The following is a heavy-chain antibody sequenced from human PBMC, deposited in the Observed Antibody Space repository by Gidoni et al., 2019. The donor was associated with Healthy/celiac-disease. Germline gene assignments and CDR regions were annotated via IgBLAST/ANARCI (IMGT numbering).Heavy chain of an antibody. D-gene: IGHD7-27*01. CDR1: GCPSRSYA. Sequence: EVPLLESGGGLVQPGGSLRLSCAASGCPSRSYAMSWVRHAPGKGLEWVSAISGSGGSTYYADSGKGRFTISRDNSKNTLYLQMNSLRAEDTAVYYCAKKGKLGILPHVDYWGQGTLVTVSS. V-gene: IGHV3-23*01. CDR3: AKKGKLGILPHVDY. CDR2: ISGSGGST. J-gene: IGHJ4*02.